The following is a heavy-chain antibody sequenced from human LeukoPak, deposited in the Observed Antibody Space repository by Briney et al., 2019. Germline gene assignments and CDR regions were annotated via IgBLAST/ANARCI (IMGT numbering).Heavy chain of an antibody. CDR3: AREAYGSGTHPNYYCYYMDV. CDR1: GFTFTAYH. Sequence: ASVKVSCKASGFTFTAYHMHWVRQAPGQGLEWMGWINPNSGGTNYAQKLQGRVTMTTDTSTSTAYMELRSLRSDDTAVYYCAREAYGSGTHPNYYCYYMDVWGKGTTVTISS. CDR2: INPNSGGT. V-gene: IGHV1-2*02. J-gene: IGHJ6*03. D-gene: IGHD3-10*01.